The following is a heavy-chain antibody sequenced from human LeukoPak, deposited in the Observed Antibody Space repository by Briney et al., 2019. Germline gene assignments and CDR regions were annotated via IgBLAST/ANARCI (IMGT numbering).Heavy chain of an antibody. D-gene: IGHD2/OR15-2a*01. CDR2: MHGSGSP. CDR1: GASVRSDH. Sequence: PSETLTLTCTVSGASVRSDHWNWIRRPPGKGLEWIAYMHGSGSPNYNPSLASRLTLSVDATENLLSLKLTSVTAADTAVYFCARDLSVNAFDIWGQGTLVTVSS. V-gene: IGHV4-59*02. CDR3: ARDLSVNAFDI. J-gene: IGHJ3*02.